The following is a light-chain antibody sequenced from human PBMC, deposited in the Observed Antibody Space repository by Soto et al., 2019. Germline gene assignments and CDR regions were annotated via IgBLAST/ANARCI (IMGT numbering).Light chain of an antibody. CDR1: QSVTGSY. Sequence: EIVLTQSPGTLSLSPGERATLSCRASQSVTGSYLAWFQQKPGQAPRLLIYDSSSRATGIPDRFSGSGSGTDFTLTISRVEPEDFAVYYCQQYGSSPTFGQGTKVEIK. V-gene: IGKV3-20*01. CDR3: QQYGSSPT. J-gene: IGKJ1*01. CDR2: DSS.